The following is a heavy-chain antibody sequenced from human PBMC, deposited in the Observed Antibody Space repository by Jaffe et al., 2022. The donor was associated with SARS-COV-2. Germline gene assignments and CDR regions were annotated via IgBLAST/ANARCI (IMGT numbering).Heavy chain of an antibody. D-gene: IGHD3-3*01. V-gene: IGHV2-5*01. CDR2: IYWNDDK. CDR3: AHSQLRDFWSAQGYFDY. J-gene: IGHJ4*02. CDR1: GFSLSTSGVG. Sequence: QITLKESGPTLVKPTQTLTLTCTFSGFSLSTSGVGVGWIRQPPGKALEWLALIYWNDDKRYSPSLKSRLTITKDTSKNQVVLTMTNMDPVDTATYYCAHSQLRDFWSAQGYFDYWGQGTLVTVSS.